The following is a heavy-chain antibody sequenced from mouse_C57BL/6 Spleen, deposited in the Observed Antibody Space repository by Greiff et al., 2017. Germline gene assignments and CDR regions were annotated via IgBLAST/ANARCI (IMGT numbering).Heavy chain of an antibody. CDR2: ISDGGSYT. J-gene: IGHJ4*01. Sequence: EVKLEESGGGLVKPGGSLKLSCAASGFTFSSYAMSWVRQTPEKRLEWVATISDGGSYTYYPDNVKGRFTISRDNAKNNLYLQMSHLKSEDTAMYYCARGRSNFYAMDYWGQGTSVTVSS. D-gene: IGHD2-5*01. V-gene: IGHV5-4*03. CDR1: GFTFSSYA. CDR3: ARGRSNFYAMDY.